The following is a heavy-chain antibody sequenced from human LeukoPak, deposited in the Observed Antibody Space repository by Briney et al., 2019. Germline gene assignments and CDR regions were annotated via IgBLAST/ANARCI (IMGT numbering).Heavy chain of an antibody. Sequence: GRSLRLSCAASGFTFSSSGMHWVRQAPGKGLEWVAAISFDINCKYYADSVKGRFTISRDNSKNTLFLQMNSLRAEDTAVYYCVKDGTSSSSFDYWGQGTLVTVSS. CDR3: VKDGTSSSSFDY. CDR1: GFTFSSSG. D-gene: IGHD6-13*01. CDR2: ISFDINCK. V-gene: IGHV3-30*18. J-gene: IGHJ4*02.